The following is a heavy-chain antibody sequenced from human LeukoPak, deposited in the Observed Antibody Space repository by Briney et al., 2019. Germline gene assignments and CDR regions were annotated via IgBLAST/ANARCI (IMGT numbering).Heavy chain of an antibody. CDR3: ARVGYSYGYPYYYYYYMDV. CDR1: GGTFSSYA. D-gene: IGHD5-18*01. Sequence: GASVKLSCKASGGTFSSYAISWVRKAPGQGLEWMGGIIPIFGTANYAQKFQGRVTITADKSTSTAYMELSSLRSEDTAVYYCARVGYSYGYPYYYYYYMDVWGKGTTVTVSS. CDR2: IIPIFGTA. J-gene: IGHJ6*03. V-gene: IGHV1-69*06.